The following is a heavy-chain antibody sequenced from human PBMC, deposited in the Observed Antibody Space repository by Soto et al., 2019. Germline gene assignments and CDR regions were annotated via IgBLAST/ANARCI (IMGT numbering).Heavy chain of an antibody. CDR2: INPSGST. CDR3: ARGWKEYSSSWYVD. V-gene: IGHV4-34*01. D-gene: IGHD6-13*01. Sequence: SETLSLTCAVYGGSFSGDYWSCIRQPPGKGLEWIGEINPSGSTNYDPSLQSRVTISVDTSKNQFSLKLTSVTAADTAVYYCARGWKEYSSSWYVDWGQGTRVTVSS. J-gene: IGHJ4*02. CDR1: GGSFSGDY.